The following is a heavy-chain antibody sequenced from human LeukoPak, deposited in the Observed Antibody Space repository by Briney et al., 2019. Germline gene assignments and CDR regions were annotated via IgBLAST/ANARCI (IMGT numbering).Heavy chain of an antibody. CDR1: GYTFTANY. D-gene: IGHD2/OR15-2a*01. V-gene: IGHV1-2*02. Sequence: ASVKVSCKTSGYTFTANYMQWVRQAPGQGLEWVGWLNPKSGATKYAQKFQGRVTMTRDTSINTAYMELSRLTSDDTAVYYCARYRCKTTSGCEDTDAFDTWGQGTMVTVSS. J-gene: IGHJ3*02. CDR3: ARYRCKTTSGCEDTDAFDT. CDR2: LNPKSGAT.